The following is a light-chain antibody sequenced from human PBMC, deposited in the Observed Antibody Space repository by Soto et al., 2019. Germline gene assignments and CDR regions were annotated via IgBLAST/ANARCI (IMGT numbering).Light chain of an antibody. CDR2: AES. Sequence: DIQMTQYPSSLSASVGDRVTITCRASQSISSYLNWYQQKPGKAPKLLIYAESSLQSGVPSRFSGSGSGTDFTLTISSLQPEDFATYYCQPSYSTPLTFGGGTKVEIK. CDR1: QSISSY. V-gene: IGKV1-39*01. J-gene: IGKJ4*01. CDR3: QPSYSTPLT.